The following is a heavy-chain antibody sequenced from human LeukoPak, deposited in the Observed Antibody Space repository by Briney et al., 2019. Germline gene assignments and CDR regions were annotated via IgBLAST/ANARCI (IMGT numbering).Heavy chain of an antibody. V-gene: IGHV4-59*01. CDR1: GVSISSYY. J-gene: IGHJ4*02. CDR2: IYYSGST. D-gene: IGHD4/OR15-4a*01. CDR3: ARSARKGLWFSLLL. Sequence: PSETLSLTCTVSGVSISSYYWSWIRQPPGKGLEWIGYIYYSGSTNYNPSLKSRVTISVDTSKNQFSLKLNSVTAADTAVYYCARSARKGLWFSLLLWGQGTLVTVSS.